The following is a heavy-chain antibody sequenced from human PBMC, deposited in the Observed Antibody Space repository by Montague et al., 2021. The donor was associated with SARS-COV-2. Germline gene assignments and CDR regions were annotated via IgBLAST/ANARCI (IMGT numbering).Heavy chain of an antibody. D-gene: IGHD3-3*01. V-gene: IGHV4-31*03. CDR3: ARVRGLTIFGVAGPFDY. CDR2: IYYSGST. Sequence: TLSLTCTVSGGSISSGGYYWSWIRQHPGKGLEWIGYIYYSGSTYYNPSLKSRVTISVDTSKNQFSLKLSSVTAADTAVYYCARVRGLTIFGVAGPFDYWGQGTLVTVSS. CDR1: GGSISSGGYY. J-gene: IGHJ4*02.